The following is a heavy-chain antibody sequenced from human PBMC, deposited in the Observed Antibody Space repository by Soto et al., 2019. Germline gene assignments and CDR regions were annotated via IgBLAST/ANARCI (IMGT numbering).Heavy chain of an antibody. D-gene: IGHD3-9*01. CDR1: GDSVSSNSAA. Sequence: SQTLSLTCAISGDSVSSNSAAWNWIRQSPSRGLEWLGRTYYRSKWYNDYAVSVKSRITINPDTSKNQFSLQLNSVTPEDTAVYYCARDLGILTGYSLYYYYGKDVWGQGTTVTVS. CDR3: ARDLGILTGYSLYYYYGKDV. CDR2: TYYRSKWYN. J-gene: IGHJ6*02. V-gene: IGHV6-1*01.